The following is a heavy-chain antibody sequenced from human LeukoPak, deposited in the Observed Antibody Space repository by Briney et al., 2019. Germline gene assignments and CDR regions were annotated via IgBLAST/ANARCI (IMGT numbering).Heavy chain of an antibody. CDR1: GFTFSSYA. CDR3: AKARFEYSSPSFSFDY. V-gene: IGHV3-23*01. Sequence: GGSLRLSCAASGFTFSSYAMSWVRQAPGKGLEWVSAISGSGGSTYYADSVKGRFTISRDNSKNTLYLQMNSLRAEDTAVYYCAKARFEYSSPSFSFDYWGQGTLVTVSS. J-gene: IGHJ4*02. CDR2: ISGSGGST. D-gene: IGHD6-6*01.